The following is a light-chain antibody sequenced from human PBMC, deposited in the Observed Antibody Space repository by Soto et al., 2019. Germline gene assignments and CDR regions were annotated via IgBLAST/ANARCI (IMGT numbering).Light chain of an antibody. V-gene: IGKV3-20*01. CDR2: GAS. Sequence: EIVLTQSPGTLSLSPGERATLSCRASQSVNSYYLAWYQQKPGQAPRLPIYGASSRATGVPDRFSGSGSGTDFPLTISRLEPEDFAVYYCQQYGSSPPYTFGQGTKVEIK. J-gene: IGKJ2*01. CDR1: QSVNSYY. CDR3: QQYGSSPPYT.